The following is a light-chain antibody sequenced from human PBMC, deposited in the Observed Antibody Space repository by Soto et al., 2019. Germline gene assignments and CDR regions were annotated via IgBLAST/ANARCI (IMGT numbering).Light chain of an antibody. V-gene: IGKV2-24*01. CDR2: EVS. CDR3: MQSTHFPRT. J-gene: IGKJ1*01. Sequence: DAVLTQTPLSSPVALGQPASISCRSSESLVHSNGNSYFSWLQQRPGQPPRLLIYEVSKLFSGVPDRFSGSGAGTDFTLQINSVEAEDVGIYYFMQSTHFPRTFGQGTRVEI. CDR1: ESLVHSNGNSY.